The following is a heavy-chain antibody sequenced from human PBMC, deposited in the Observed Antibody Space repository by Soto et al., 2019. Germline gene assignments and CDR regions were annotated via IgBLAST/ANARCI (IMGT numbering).Heavy chain of an antibody. J-gene: IGHJ3*02. CDR1: GASTSSYA. CDR2: IYYSGST. V-gene: IGHV4-59*08. D-gene: IGHD3-10*01. CDR3: ARHGGITMVRGVLTAFDI. Sequence: QVQLQESGPGLVKPSETLSLTCSVSGASTSSYAWSWIRQPPGKGLDWIRFIYYSGSTNYNPSLRSRVTISVDTSRNNCSLKVTSVTAADTALYYCARHGGITMVRGVLTAFDIWGQGTMVTVSS.